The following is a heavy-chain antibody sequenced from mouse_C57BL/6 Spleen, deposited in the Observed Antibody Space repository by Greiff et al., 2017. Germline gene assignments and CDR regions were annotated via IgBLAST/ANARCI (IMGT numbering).Heavy chain of an antibody. V-gene: IGHV1-82*01. Sequence: QVQLQQSGPELVKPGASVKISCKASGYAFSSSWMNWVKQRPGKGLEWIGRIYPGDGATNYNGKFKGKATLTADKSSSTAYMQLSSLTSEDSAVYFCAREGTTPFDYWGQGTTLTVSS. D-gene: IGHD1-1*01. CDR3: AREGTTPFDY. CDR2: IYPGDGAT. J-gene: IGHJ2*01. CDR1: GYAFSSSW.